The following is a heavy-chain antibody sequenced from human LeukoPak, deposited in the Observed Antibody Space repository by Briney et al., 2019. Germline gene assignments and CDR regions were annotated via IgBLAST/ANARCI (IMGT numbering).Heavy chain of an antibody. V-gene: IGHV3-23*01. CDR1: GFTFSSYA. Sequence: GGSLRLSCAASGFTFSSYAMSWVRQAPGKGLEWVSAISGSGGSTYYADSVKGRFTISRDNSKNTLYLQMNSLRAEDTAAYYCADFSHVARVDYWGQGTLVTVSS. CDR2: ISGSGGST. D-gene: IGHD3-10*01. CDR3: ADFSHVARVDY. J-gene: IGHJ4*02.